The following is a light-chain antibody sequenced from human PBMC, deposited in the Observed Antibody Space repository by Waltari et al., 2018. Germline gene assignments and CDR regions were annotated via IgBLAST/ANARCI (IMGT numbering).Light chain of an antibody. J-gene: IGKJ2*01. CDR3: QQYHIWPPYT. CDR1: ESIDRG. CDR2: GAT. Sequence: EIVMTQSPASLSVSPGDRATLTCRASESIDRGVAWYRQRPGQAPRLLIFGATIRASGVPDRISGSGSGTEFTLTISSLQSDDFGLYYCQQYHIWPPYTFAQGTRLDI. V-gene: IGKV3-15*01.